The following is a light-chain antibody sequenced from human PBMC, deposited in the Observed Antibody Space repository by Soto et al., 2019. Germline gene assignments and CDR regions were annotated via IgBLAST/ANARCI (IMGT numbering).Light chain of an antibody. CDR2: DVD. Sequence: QSALTQPRSVSGSPGQSVTISCTGTSSDVGGYNYVSWYQQHPGKAPKLMIYDVDKRPSGVPDRFFGSKFGNTASLTITGLQAEDEADYYCCSYAGSYNFVFGGGTKVTVL. CDR1: SSDVGGYNY. J-gene: IGLJ3*02. CDR3: CSYAGSYNFV. V-gene: IGLV2-11*01.